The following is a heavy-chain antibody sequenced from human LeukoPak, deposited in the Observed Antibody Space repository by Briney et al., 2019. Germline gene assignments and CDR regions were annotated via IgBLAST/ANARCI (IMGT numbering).Heavy chain of an antibody. CDR1: GFTFSSYA. CDR3: AREVRSWAAYYDSSGYRSVLDY. CDR2: ISYDGSNK. V-gene: IGHV3-30-3*01. J-gene: IGHJ4*02. D-gene: IGHD3-22*01. Sequence: PGGSLGLSCAASGFTFSSYAMHWVRQAPGKGLEWVAVISYDGSNKYYADSVKGRFTISRDNSKNTLYLQMNSLRAEDTAVYYCAREVRSWAAYYDSSGYRSVLDYWGQGTLVTVSS.